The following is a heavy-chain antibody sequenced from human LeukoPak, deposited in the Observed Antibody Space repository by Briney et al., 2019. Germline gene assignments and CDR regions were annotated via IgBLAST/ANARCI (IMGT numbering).Heavy chain of an antibody. CDR1: GFTFSSYS. CDR3: AKGGRYCSGGSCAWFDP. D-gene: IGHD2-15*01. Sequence: GGSLRLSCAASGFTFSSYSMNWVRQAPGKGLEWVSAISGGGGSTYYADSVKGRFTISRDNSKNTLYLQMNSLRAEDTAVYYCAKGGRYCSGGSCAWFDPWGQGTLVTVSS. J-gene: IGHJ5*02. CDR2: ISGGGGST. V-gene: IGHV3-23*01.